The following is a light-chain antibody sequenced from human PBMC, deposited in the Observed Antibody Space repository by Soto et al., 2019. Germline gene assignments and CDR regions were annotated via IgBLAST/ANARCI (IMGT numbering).Light chain of an antibody. J-gene: IGKJ3*01. CDR2: DAS. V-gene: IGKV1-33*01. CDR3: QQYDDRPPT. CDR1: QHISTY. Sequence: DIQMTQSPSSLSASVGDRVTITCQASQHISTYLNWFQQKPGKAPELLIYDASNLVPGVPSRFSGSGSGTDFTFTISSLQPEDIATYYCQQYDDRPPTFGPGTKVYIK.